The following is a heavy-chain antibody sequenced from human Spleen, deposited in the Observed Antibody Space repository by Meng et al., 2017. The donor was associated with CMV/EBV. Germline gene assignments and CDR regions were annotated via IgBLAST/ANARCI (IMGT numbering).Heavy chain of an antibody. CDR2: IYYSGST. Sequence: SETLSLTCTVSGGSISSSSYYWGWIRQPPGKGLEWIGSIYYSGSTNYNPSLKSRVTISEDTSKNQVSLKLTSVTAADTAVYYCVRDGQLVLEYWGQGTLVTVSS. CDR3: VRDGQLVLEY. V-gene: IGHV4-39*07. CDR1: GGSISSSSYY. J-gene: IGHJ4*02. D-gene: IGHD6-6*01.